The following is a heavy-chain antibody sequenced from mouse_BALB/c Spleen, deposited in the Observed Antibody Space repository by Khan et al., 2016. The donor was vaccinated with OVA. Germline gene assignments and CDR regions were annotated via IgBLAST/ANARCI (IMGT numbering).Heavy chain of an antibody. Sequence: EVELVESGGGLVKPGGSLKLSCAASGFTFSDYYMYWIRQTPEKRLEWVATISDGSTYTYYPDSVKGRFTSSRDNAKNSLYLQMSRLQSEDTAIYYCARGHYGDPFSYWGQGTLVTVSA. J-gene: IGHJ3*01. CDR2: ISDGSTYT. D-gene: IGHD2-13*01. CDR3: ARGHYGDPFSY. CDR1: GFTFSDYY. V-gene: IGHV5-4*02.